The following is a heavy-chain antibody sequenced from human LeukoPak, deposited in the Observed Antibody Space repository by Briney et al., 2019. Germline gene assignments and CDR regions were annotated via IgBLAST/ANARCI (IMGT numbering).Heavy chain of an antibody. J-gene: IGHJ5*02. V-gene: IGHV1-18*01. CDR1: GYSFTSYA. Sequence: ASVKVSCKASGYSFTSYAINWVRQAPGQGLEWMGWISAYNGNTDYAQKFQGRVTMTTDTSTSTAYMELRSLTSDDTAVYYCARGWGSYCSSTNCYDPPGWFDPWGQGTLVTVSS. CDR3: ARGWGSYCSSTNCYDPPGWFDP. CDR2: ISAYNGNT. D-gene: IGHD2-2*01.